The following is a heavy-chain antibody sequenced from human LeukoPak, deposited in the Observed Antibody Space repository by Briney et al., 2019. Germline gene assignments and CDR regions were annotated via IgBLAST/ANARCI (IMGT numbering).Heavy chain of an antibody. CDR1: GFTFSSYA. V-gene: IGHV3-23*01. Sequence: GGSLRLSCAASGFTFSSYAMSWVRQAPGSGLEWVSGISGSGGNTYYADSVRGRFTISRDNSRNTLYLQMNSLRAEDTAVYYCVRELPPVVQYYFDYWGPGTLVTVSS. CDR3: VRELPPVVQYYFDY. CDR2: ISGSGGNT. D-gene: IGHD3-22*01. J-gene: IGHJ4*02.